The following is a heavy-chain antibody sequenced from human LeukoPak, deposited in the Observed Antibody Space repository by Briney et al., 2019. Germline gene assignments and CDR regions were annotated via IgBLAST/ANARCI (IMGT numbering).Heavy chain of an antibody. CDR2: IKQDGSEK. J-gene: IGHJ5*02. CDR3: ARDLAEVAAAGIFYVVDLGWFDP. Sequence: GGSLRLSCAASGFTFSSYWMSWVRQAPGKGLEWVANIKQDGSEKYYVDSVKGRFTISRDNAKNSLYLQMNSLRAEDTAVYYCARDLAEVAAAGIFYVVDLGWFDPWGQGTLVTVSS. D-gene: IGHD6-13*01. V-gene: IGHV3-7*01. CDR1: GFTFSSYW.